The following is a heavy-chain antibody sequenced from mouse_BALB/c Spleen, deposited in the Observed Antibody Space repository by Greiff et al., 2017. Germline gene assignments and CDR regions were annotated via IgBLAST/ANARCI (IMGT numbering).Heavy chain of an antibody. V-gene: IGHV3-2*02. D-gene: IGHD2-4*01. CDR1: GYSITSDYA. Sequence: VQLKESGPGLVKPSQSLSLTCTVTGYSITSDYAWNWIRQFPGNKLEWMGYISYSGSTSYNPSLKSRISITRDTSKNQFFLQLNSVTTEDTATYYCARSGDDYDEGAMDYWGQGTSVTVSS. CDR3: ARSGDDYDEGAMDY. J-gene: IGHJ4*01. CDR2: ISYSGST.